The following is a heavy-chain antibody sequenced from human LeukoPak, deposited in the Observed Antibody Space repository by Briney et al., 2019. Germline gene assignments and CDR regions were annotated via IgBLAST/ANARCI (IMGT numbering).Heavy chain of an antibody. J-gene: IGHJ6*02. V-gene: IGHV1-8*01. D-gene: IGHD3-10*01. CDR3: ARGLTMVRGVLHYYYYGMDV. Sequence: ASVKVSCKASGYTFTSYDINWVRQATGQGLEWMGWMKPNSGNTGYAQKFQGRVTMTRNTSISTAYMELSSLRSEDTAVYYCARGLTMVRGVLHYYYYGMDVWGQGTTVTVSS. CDR1: GYTFTSYD. CDR2: MKPNSGNT.